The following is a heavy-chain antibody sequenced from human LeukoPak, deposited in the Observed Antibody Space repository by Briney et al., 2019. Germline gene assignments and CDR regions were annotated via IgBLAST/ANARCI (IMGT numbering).Heavy chain of an antibody. CDR1: GYTFTSYG. Sequence: GASVKVSCKASGYTFTSYGISWVRQAPGQGLEWMGWISAYNGNTNYAQKLQGRVTMTTDTSTSTAYMELRSLRSDDTAVYYCAREPSYSSSWVDFDYCGQGTLVTVSS. V-gene: IGHV1-18*01. CDR3: AREPSYSSSWVDFDY. J-gene: IGHJ4*02. D-gene: IGHD6-13*01. CDR2: ISAYNGNT.